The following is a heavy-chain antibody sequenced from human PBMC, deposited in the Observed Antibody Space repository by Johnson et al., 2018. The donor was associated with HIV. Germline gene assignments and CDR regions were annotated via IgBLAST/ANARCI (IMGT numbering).Heavy chain of an antibody. V-gene: IGHV3-11*04. D-gene: IGHD1-7*01. CDR2: ISSSGTPK. CDR3: AKGRSGTTASIDAFDI. Sequence: QVQLVESGGGVVKPGGSLRLSCEASGFSFSAYYMTWIRQAPGKGLEWVSSISSSGTPKYYADSVKGRFTISRDNSKNTLYLQMKSLRAEDTAVYYCAKGRSGTTASIDAFDIWGQGTMVTVSS. J-gene: IGHJ3*02. CDR1: GFSFSAYY.